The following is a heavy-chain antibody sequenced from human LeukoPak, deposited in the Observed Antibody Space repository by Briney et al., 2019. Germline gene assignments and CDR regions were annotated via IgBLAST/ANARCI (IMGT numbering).Heavy chain of an antibody. CDR1: GYTFTSYD. J-gene: IGHJ6*03. CDR2: MNPNSGNT. CDR3: ARGVGYCSSTSCEYYYMDV. V-gene: IGHV1-8*03. Sequence: ASLKVSCKASGYTFTSYDINWVRQATGQGLEWMGWMNPNSGNTGYAQKFQCRVTITRNTSISTAYMELSSLRSEYTAVYYCARGVGYCSSTSCEYYYMDVWGKGTTVTVSS. D-gene: IGHD2-2*01.